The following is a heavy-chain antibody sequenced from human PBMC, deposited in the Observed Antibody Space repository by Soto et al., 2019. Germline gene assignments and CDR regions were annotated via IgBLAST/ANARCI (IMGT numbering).Heavy chain of an antibody. D-gene: IGHD4-17*01. J-gene: IGHJ5*02. Sequence: QVQLVESGGGVVQPGRSLRLSCAASGFIFRNYVIHWVRQAPGKGLEWVALISYDGSSKYYADSVKGRFTISRDNSKNTLYLQMNSLSAEDTAVYYCTRADPTVTLSVFDPWGQGTLVTVSS. CDR1: GFIFRNYV. V-gene: IGHV3-30-3*01. CDR2: ISYDGSSK. CDR3: TRADPTVTLSVFDP.